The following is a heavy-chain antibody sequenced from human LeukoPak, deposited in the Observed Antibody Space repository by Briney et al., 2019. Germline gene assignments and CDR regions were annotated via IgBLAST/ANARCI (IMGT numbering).Heavy chain of an antibody. CDR1: GFTFTTNA. V-gene: IGHV3-23*01. CDR3: VKGQELDDGVFDS. D-gene: IGHD1-1*01. J-gene: IGHJ4*02. CDR2: IRGNGDRT. Sequence: GGSLRLSCSASGFTFTTNAMTWVRQAPGKGLEWDSTIRGNGDRTHYADSVTGRFTISRDNSKNTLYLQMNRLRGEDSAIYYCVKGQELDDGVFDSWGQGTLVTVSS.